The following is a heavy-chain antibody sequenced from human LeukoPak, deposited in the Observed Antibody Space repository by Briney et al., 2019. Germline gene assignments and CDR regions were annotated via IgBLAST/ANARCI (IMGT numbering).Heavy chain of an antibody. CDR2: IYHSGST. D-gene: IGHD6-13*01. CDR1: GGSISSSSYF. J-gene: IGHJ4*02. V-gene: IGHV4-39*07. Sequence: SETLSLTCTVSGGSISSSSYFWGWIRQPPGKGLEWIGEIYHSGSTNYNPSLKSRVTISVDKSKNQFSLKLSSVTAADTAVYYCATIAAAGKIDYWGQGTLVTVSS. CDR3: ATIAAAGKIDY.